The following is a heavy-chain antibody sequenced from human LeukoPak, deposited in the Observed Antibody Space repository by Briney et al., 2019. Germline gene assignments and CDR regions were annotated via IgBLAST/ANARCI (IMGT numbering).Heavy chain of an antibody. J-gene: IGHJ6*02. Sequence: GGSLRLSCAASGFTFSSYWMSWVRQAPGKRLQWVANINQDGSEKHYVDSVRGRFTISRDNAKNSLYLQMNSLRAEDTAVYYCASSWNYVRGYGMDVWGQGTTVTVSS. V-gene: IGHV3-7*01. CDR3: ASSWNYVRGYGMDV. CDR1: GFTFSSYW. CDR2: INQDGSEK. D-gene: IGHD1-7*01.